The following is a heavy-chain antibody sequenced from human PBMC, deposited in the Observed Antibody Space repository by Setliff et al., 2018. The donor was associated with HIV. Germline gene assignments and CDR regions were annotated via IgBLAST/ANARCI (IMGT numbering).Heavy chain of an antibody. D-gene: IGHD5-12*01. Sequence: GASVKVSCKPSGYSFTNHYMHWVRQAPGQGLEWMGVINPTGGSTRNTQTFQGRVAMTRDTSTSTVYMELSSLRSEDTAVYYCASAGAWQRNALDIWGQGTMVTVSS. V-gene: IGHV1-46*01. J-gene: IGHJ3*02. CDR2: INPTGGST. CDR1: GYSFTNHY. CDR3: ASAGAWQRNALDI.